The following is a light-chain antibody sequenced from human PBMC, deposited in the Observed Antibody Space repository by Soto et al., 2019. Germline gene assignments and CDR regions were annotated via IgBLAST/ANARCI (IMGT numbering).Light chain of an antibody. Sequence: QSVLTQPASVSGSPGQSITISCTGTSSDIGGYNYVSWSQQHPGKAPKPMIYEVSNRPSGVSNRFSGSKPGNTASLTISGLQAEDEADYYCTSYTSSSTYVFGTGTKVTVL. CDR2: EVS. CDR1: SSDIGGYNY. V-gene: IGLV2-14*01. CDR3: TSYTSSSTYV. J-gene: IGLJ1*01.